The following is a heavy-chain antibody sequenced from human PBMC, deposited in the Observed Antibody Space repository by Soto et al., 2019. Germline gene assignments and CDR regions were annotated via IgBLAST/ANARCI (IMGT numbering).Heavy chain of an antibody. CDR2: ISSSSSTI. J-gene: IGHJ6*03. Sequence: GGSLRLSCAASGFTFSSYSMNWVRQAPGKGLEWVSYISSSSSTIYYADSVKGRFTISRDNAKNSLYLQMNSLRAEDTAVYYCARIDYGDYYYYYYYMDVWGKGTTVTVSS. CDR3: ARIDYGDYYYYYYYMDV. CDR1: GFTFSSYS. V-gene: IGHV3-48*01. D-gene: IGHD4-17*01.